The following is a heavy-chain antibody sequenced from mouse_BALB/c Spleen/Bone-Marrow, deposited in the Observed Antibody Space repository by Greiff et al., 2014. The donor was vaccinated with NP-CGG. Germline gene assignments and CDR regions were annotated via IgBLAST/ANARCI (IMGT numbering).Heavy chain of an antibody. Sequence: DVKLQESGGALVQPGGSRKLSCAASGFTFSDYGMAWVRQAPGKGPEWVAFISNLAYSIYYTDTVTGRFTISRENAKNTLYLEMSSLRSEDTAMYYCARETTRGAMDYWGQGTSATVSS. D-gene: IGHD2-1*01. CDR2: ISNLAYSI. CDR1: GFTFSDYG. V-gene: IGHV5-15*02. CDR3: ARETTRGAMDY. J-gene: IGHJ4*01.